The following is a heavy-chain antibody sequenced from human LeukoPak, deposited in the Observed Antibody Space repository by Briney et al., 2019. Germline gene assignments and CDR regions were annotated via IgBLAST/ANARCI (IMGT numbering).Heavy chain of an antibody. Sequence: SETLSLTCAVYGGSFSGYYWSWIRQPPGKGLEWIGEINHSGSTNYNPSLKSRVTISVDTSRNQFSLKLSSVTAADTAVYYCARDAKYYYGSRTYFFFEYWGQGTLLSVSS. CDR1: GGSFSGYY. CDR2: INHSGST. J-gene: IGHJ4*02. D-gene: IGHD3-10*01. CDR3: ARDAKYYYGSRTYFFFEY. V-gene: IGHV4-34*01.